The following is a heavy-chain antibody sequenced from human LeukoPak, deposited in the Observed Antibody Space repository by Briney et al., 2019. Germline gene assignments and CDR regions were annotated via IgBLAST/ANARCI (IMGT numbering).Heavy chain of an antibody. Sequence: QAGGSLRLSCAASGFTFSSYAMHWVRQAPGKGLEWVANIRRGESETYYVDSVKGRFTISGDNAKNSLYLQMNSLRVEDTAVYYCAGLDTVMVRDSGYWGQGTLVTVSS. D-gene: IGHD5-18*01. CDR2: IRRGESET. CDR1: GFTFSSYA. J-gene: IGHJ4*02. CDR3: AGLDTVMVRDSGY. V-gene: IGHV3-7*01.